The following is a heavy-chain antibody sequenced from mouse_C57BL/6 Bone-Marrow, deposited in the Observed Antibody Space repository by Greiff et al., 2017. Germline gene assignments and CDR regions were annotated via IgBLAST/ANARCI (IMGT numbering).Heavy chain of an antibody. V-gene: IGHV1-15*01. Sequence: VQLQQSGAELVRHGASVTLSCKASGYTFTDYEMHWVKQTPVHGLEWIGAIDPETGGTAYNQKFKGKAILTAAKAASTAYMELRSLTSEDAAVYYCTREGSSLYYAMDYWGQGTSVTVDS. J-gene: IGHJ4*01. CDR2: IDPETGGT. CDR3: TREGSSLYYAMDY. D-gene: IGHD1-1*01. CDR1: GYTFTDYE.